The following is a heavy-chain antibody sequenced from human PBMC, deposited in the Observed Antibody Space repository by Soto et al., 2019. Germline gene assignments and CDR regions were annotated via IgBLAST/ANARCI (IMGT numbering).Heavy chain of an antibody. V-gene: IGHV1-46*01. CDR1: GYTFTSYY. Sequence: ASVKVSCKASGYTFTSYYMHWVRQAPGQGLEWMGIINPSGGSTSYAQKFQGRVTMTRDTSTSTVYMELSSLRSEDTAAYYCARDDTAMTGVNYWGQGTMVTVSS. CDR2: INPSGGST. D-gene: IGHD5-18*01. CDR3: ARDDTAMTGVNY. J-gene: IGHJ4*02.